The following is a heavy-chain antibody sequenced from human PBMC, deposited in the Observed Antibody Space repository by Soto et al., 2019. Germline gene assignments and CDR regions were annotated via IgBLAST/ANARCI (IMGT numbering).Heavy chain of an antibody. CDR1: GFTFSSYS. J-gene: IGHJ6*02. V-gene: IGHV3-48*01. CDR2: ISRSSSTI. CDR3: ARPNTAMAYYYFYYGMDV. D-gene: IGHD5-18*01. Sequence: GGSLRLSCAASGFTFSSYSMNWVRQAPGKGLEWVSYISRSSSTIYYADSVKGRFTISRDNSKNTLYLQMNSLSAEDTAVYYCARPNTAMAYYYFYYGMDVWGQGTTVTVSS.